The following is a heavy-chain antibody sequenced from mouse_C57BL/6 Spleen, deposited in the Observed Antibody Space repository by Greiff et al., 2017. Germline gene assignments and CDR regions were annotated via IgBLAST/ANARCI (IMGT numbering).Heavy chain of an antibody. V-gene: IGHV1-39*01. CDR3: ARSGPYDGYYGGVFYAMDY. CDR1: GYSFTDYN. Sequence: EVQLQPSGPELVKPGASVTISCKASGYSFTDYNMNWVKQSTGKSLEWIGVINPNYGTTSYNQKFKGKATLPVDKSSRTAYMELRSLTSEDSAVYDCARSGPYDGYYGGVFYAMDYWGQGTSGTGSS. CDR2: INPNYGTT. J-gene: IGHJ4*01. D-gene: IGHD2-3*01.